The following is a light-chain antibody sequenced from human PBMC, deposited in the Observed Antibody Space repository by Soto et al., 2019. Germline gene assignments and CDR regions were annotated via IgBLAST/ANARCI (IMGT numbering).Light chain of an antibody. CDR2: EVS. J-gene: IGLJ1*01. CDR3: CSYAGSSTFDV. CDR1: SSDVGSYNL. Sequence: QSVLTQPACVSGSPGQSSAISCTGTSSDVGSYNLVSWYQQHPGKAPKLMIYEVSKRPSGVSNRFSGSKSGNTASLTISGLQAEDEADYYCCSYAGSSTFDVFGTGTKVTVL. V-gene: IGLV2-23*02.